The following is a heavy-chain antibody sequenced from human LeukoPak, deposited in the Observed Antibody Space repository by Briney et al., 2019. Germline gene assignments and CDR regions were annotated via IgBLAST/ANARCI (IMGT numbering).Heavy chain of an antibody. J-gene: IGHJ4*02. CDR2: ISGSGGST. CDR1: GFTFNTCA. CDR3: AKGDAGYRSPIDY. Sequence: GGSLRLSCEASGFTFNTCAMSWVRQAPGKGLEWVSAISGSGGSTYYADSVKGRFTISRDNSKNTLYLQMNSLRAEDTAVYYCAKGDAGYRSPIDYWGQGTLVTVSS. D-gene: IGHD5-12*01. V-gene: IGHV3-23*01.